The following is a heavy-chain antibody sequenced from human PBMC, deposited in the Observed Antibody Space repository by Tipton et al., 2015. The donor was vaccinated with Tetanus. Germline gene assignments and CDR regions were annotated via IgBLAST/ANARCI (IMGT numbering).Heavy chain of an antibody. CDR3: ARANYDFPKKGPFDS. Sequence: SGGSISDKKYYWGWIRQPPGRGLEWIASIYFEGSTYYSPSLKSRVTIAVDRSQNVFSLNLTSVTAADTAVYYCARANYDFPKKGPFDSWGQGSLVIVSS. J-gene: IGHJ4*02. CDR1: GGSISDKKYY. V-gene: IGHV4-39*02. D-gene: IGHD3-3*01. CDR2: IYFEGST.